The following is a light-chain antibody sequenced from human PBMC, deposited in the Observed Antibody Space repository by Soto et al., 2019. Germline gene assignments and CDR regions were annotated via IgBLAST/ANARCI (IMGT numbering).Light chain of an antibody. V-gene: IGKV3-11*01. J-gene: IGKJ5*01. CDR2: DAS. CDR1: QSVSGS. Sequence: EIVMTQSPATLSVSPGERATLSCRASQSVSGSLAWYQQKPGQAPRLLIYDASNRATGIPARFSGSGSGTDFTLTISSLEPEDFAVYYCQQRSNWPPITFGQGTRLEI. CDR3: QQRSNWPPIT.